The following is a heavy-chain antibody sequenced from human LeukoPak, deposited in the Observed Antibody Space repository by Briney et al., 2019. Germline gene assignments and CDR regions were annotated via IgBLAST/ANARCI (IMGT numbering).Heavy chain of an antibody. CDR1: GFTFSSYA. CDR2: ISGSGDST. Sequence: GGSLRLSCEASGFTFSSYAMSWVRQAPGKGLQWVSAISGSGDSTYYADSVKGRFTISRDNSKNTLYLQMNSLRAEDTAVYYCARILVYGSGAEAFDYWGQGTLVTVSS. V-gene: IGHV3-23*01. CDR3: ARILVYGSGAEAFDY. J-gene: IGHJ4*02. D-gene: IGHD3-10*01.